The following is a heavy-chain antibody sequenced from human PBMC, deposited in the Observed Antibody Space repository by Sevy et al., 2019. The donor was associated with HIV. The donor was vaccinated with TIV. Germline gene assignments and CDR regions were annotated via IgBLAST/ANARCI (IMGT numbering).Heavy chain of an antibody. CDR2: LSGTSSTI. Sequence: GGYLRLSCVASGFTFSSFAMNCVRQAPGKGLEWVSYLSGTSSTIYYADSVKGRFTVSRDNGKNSLYLQMNNLRAEDTAVYYCARWGYRAQSLWAFDYWGQGTLVCVSS. J-gene: IGHJ4*02. D-gene: IGHD3-10*01. CDR3: ARWGYRAQSLWAFDY. CDR1: GFTFSSFA. V-gene: IGHV3-48*01.